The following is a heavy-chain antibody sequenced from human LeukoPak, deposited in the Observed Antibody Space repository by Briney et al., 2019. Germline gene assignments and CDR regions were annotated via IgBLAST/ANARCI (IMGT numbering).Heavy chain of an antibody. CDR1: GGSISSYY. Sequence: SETLSLTCTVSGGSISSYYWSWIRQPPGKGLEWIGYIYYSGSTNYNPSLKSRVTISVDTSKNQFSLRLTSVTAADTAVYYCARDPNCWPTLEYWGQGTLVNVS. CDR2: IYYSGST. D-gene: IGHD2-2*01. J-gene: IGHJ4*02. CDR3: ARDPNCWPTLEY. V-gene: IGHV4-59*01.